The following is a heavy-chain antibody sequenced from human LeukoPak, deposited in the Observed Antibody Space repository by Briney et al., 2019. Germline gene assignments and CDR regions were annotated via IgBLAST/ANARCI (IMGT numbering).Heavy chain of an antibody. CDR2: ISGGGDTTYYA. CDR3: AKFPALLTDMIAY. J-gene: IGHJ4*01. CDR1: GFTFSSCA. Sequence: GGSLRLSCAASGFTFSSCAMRGVRQSPGKGLEWVSAISGGGDTTYYAYYADSVKGRFTISRDNSKNTLYLQMNSPRAEDTALYYRAKFPALLTDMIAYCSPATLATDSS. D-gene: IGHD3-9*01. V-gene: IGHV3-23*01.